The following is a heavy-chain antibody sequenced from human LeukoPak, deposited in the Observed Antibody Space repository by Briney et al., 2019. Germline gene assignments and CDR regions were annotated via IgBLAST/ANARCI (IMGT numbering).Heavy chain of an antibody. CDR1: GGSISSSSYY. CDR3: ARHKGDFVMDYGMDV. Sequence: SETLSLTCTVSGGSISSSSYYWGWIRQPPGKGLEWIGSIYYSGSTYYNPSLKSRVTISVDTSKNQFSLKLSSVIAADTAVYYCARHKGDFVMDYGMDVWGQGTTVTVSS. CDR2: IYYSGST. V-gene: IGHV4-39*01. J-gene: IGHJ6*02. D-gene: IGHD3-3*01.